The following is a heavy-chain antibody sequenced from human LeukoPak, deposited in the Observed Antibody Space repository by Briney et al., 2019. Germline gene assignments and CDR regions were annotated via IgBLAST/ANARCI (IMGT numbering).Heavy chain of an antibody. CDR2: VDPEDGET. CDR1: GYTFTDYY. Sequence: ASVKVSCKVSGYTFTDYYMHWVQQAPGKGLEWMGLVDPEDGETIYAEKFQDRVTITADTSTDTAYMELSSLRSEDMAVYYCATVTSGSYFDYWGQGTLVTVSS. CDR3: ATVTSGSYFDY. J-gene: IGHJ4*02. V-gene: IGHV1-69-2*01. D-gene: IGHD1-26*01.